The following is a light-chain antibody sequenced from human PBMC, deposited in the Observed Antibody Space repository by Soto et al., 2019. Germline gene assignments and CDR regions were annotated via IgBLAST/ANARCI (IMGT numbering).Light chain of an antibody. CDR2: SNN. J-gene: IGLJ3*02. CDR3: AAWADSLNGWV. V-gene: IGLV1-44*01. CDR1: SSNIGSNT. Sequence: QSVLTQPPSASGTPGQRVTISCSGSSSNIGSNTVNWYQQLPGTAPKLLIYSNNQRPSGVPDRFSGSKSGTSASLAISGLHSEDEADYYCAAWADSLNGWVFGGGTKLTVL.